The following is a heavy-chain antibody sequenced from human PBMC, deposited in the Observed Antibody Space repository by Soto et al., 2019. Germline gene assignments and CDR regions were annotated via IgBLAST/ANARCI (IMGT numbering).Heavy chain of an antibody. J-gene: IGHJ4*02. Sequence: EVQVVESGGGLVQPGGSLRLSCAASGFTLSTYWMTWVRQAPGKGLEWVANIKQAGSEKYYVDSVQGRFTVSRDNAKNSLYLQMNSLRTEDTAVYYCGTADRGTAAGGTVQWGQGTLVTVSS. D-gene: IGHD6-13*01. CDR2: IKQAGSEK. CDR1: GFTLSTYW. V-gene: IGHV3-7*01. CDR3: GTADRGTAAGGTVQ.